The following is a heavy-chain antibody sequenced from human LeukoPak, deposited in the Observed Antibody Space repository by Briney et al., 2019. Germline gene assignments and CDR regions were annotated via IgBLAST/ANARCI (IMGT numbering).Heavy chain of an antibody. Sequence: GGSLRLSCAASGFTFSDYYMSWIRQAPGKGLEWVSYISSSGSTIYYADSVKGRFTISRDNAKNSLYLQMNSLRAEDTAVYYCARDHCSSTSCYLGFHYGMDVWGKGTTVTVSS. CDR1: GFTFSDYY. CDR2: ISSSGSTI. CDR3: ARDHCSSTSCYLGFHYGMDV. J-gene: IGHJ6*04. D-gene: IGHD2-2*01. V-gene: IGHV3-11*01.